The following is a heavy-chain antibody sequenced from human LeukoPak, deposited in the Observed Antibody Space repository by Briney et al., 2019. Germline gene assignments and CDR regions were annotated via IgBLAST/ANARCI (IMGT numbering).Heavy chain of an antibody. V-gene: IGHV4-34*01. D-gene: IGHD4-17*01. CDR1: GGSFSGYY. J-gene: IGHJ4*02. CDR3: ARGFTVTTKAEYYFDY. CDR2: INHSGST. Sequence: SETLSLTCAVYGGSFSGYYWSWIRQPPGKGLEWIGEINHSGSTNYNPSLKSRVTISVDTSRNQFSPKLSSVTAADTAVYYCARGFTVTTKAEYYFDYWGQGTLVTVSS.